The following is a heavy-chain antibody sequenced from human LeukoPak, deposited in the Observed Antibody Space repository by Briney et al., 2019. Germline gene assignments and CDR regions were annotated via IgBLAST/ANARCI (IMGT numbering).Heavy chain of an antibody. J-gene: IGHJ4*02. Sequence: ASVKVSCKASGYTFTSYAMHWVRQAPGQRLEWMGWINAGNGNTKYSQEFQGRVTITRDTSASTAYMELRSLRSDDTAVYYCAREVATITVAAAGGIDYWGQGTLVTVSS. CDR1: GYTFTSYA. V-gene: IGHV1-3*01. CDR3: AREVATITVAAAGGIDY. D-gene: IGHD5-12*01. CDR2: INAGNGNT.